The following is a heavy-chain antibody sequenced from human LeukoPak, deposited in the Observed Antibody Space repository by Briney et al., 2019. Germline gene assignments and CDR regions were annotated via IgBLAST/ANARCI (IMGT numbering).Heavy chain of an antibody. D-gene: IGHD3-10*01. J-gene: IGHJ3*01. Sequence: GGSLRLSCTGSGFTFSYHALHWVRQAPGKGLQWLTVISYDGRNEYYADSVTGRFTISRDNSKNTVFLQLNSLGVEDAAIYYCARGEAYYNKNGLPGAALDFWGLGTLVTVSS. CDR3: ARGEAYYNKNGLPGAALDF. V-gene: IGHV3-30*04. CDR2: ISYDGRNE. CDR1: GFTFSYHA.